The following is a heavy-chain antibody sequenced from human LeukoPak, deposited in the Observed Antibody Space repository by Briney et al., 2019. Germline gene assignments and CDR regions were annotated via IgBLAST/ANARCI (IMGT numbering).Heavy chain of an antibody. Sequence: PGGSLRLSCAASGFTFSIYAMSWVRQAPGKGLEWVSAISGSGGSTYYADSVKGRFTISRDNSKNTLYLQMNSLRAEDTAVYYCAKDSRDLTMVPIVVVVAATDYWGQGTLVTVSS. CDR3: AKDSRDLTMVPIVVVVAATDY. D-gene: IGHD2-15*01. CDR1: GFTFSIYA. CDR2: ISGSGGST. V-gene: IGHV3-23*01. J-gene: IGHJ4*02.